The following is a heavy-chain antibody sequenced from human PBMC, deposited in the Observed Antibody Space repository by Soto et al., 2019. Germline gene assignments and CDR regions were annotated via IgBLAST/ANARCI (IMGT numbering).Heavy chain of an antibody. D-gene: IGHD3-3*01. Sequence: GGSLRLSCAASGFTFRSYAMSWVRQAPGKGLEWVSAISGSGGGTYYEDSVKGRFTISRDNSKNTLYLQMNSLRAEDTAVYYCAKDRYFDFWSGSGRPRNAFDIWGQGTMVTVSS. CDR1: GFTFRSYA. CDR2: ISGSGGGT. CDR3: AKDRYFDFWSGSGRPRNAFDI. J-gene: IGHJ3*02. V-gene: IGHV3-23*01.